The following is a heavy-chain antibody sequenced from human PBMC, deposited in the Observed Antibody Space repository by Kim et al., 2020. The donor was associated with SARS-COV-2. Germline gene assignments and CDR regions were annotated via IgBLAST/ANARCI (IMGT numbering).Heavy chain of an antibody. V-gene: IGHV4-59*13. D-gene: IGHD3-3*01. J-gene: IGHJ5*02. Sequence: SETLSLTCTVSGGSISSYYWNWIRQPPGKGLEWIGYIHYSGNTNYNPSLKSRVTISVYTSKNQFSLKVTSVTAADTAVYYCARLDFNWFDPWGQGTLVTVSS. CDR2: IHYSGNT. CDR1: GGSISSYY. CDR3: ARLDFNWFDP.